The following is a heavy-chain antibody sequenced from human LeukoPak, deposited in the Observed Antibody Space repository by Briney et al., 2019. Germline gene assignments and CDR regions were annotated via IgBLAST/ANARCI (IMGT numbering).Heavy chain of an antibody. J-gene: IGHJ4*02. Sequence: GGSLRLSCAASGFTFSSYGMHWVRQAPGKGLEWVAFIRYDGSNKYYADSVKGRFTISRDNSKNTLYLQMNSLRAEDTAGYYCAKDRYTYGPKDFDYWGQGTLVTVSS. D-gene: IGHD5-18*01. CDR3: AKDRYTYGPKDFDY. CDR2: IRYDGSNK. V-gene: IGHV3-30*02. CDR1: GFTFSSYG.